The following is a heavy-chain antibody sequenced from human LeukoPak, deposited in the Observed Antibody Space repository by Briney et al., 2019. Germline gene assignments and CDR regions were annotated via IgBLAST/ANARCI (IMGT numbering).Heavy chain of an antibody. CDR2: MNPNSGNT. V-gene: IGHV1-8*03. D-gene: IGHD1/OR15-1a*01. Sequence: ASVKVSCKASGYTFTSYDINWVRQATGQGLEWMGWMNPNSGNTGYAQKFQGRVTITRNTSISTAYMELSSLRCEDTAVYYCARLTGTEGAFDIWGQGTMVTVSS. CDR3: ARLTGTEGAFDI. CDR1: GYTFTSYD. J-gene: IGHJ3*02.